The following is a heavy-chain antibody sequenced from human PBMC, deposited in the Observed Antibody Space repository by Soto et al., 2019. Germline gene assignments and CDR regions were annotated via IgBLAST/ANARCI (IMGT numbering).Heavy chain of an antibody. CDR3: ASHDPGARFDP. V-gene: IGHV1-2*02. Sequence: QMQLVESGAEVKKPGASVKVSCKAPRYIFTAYFMHWVRQAPGQGLEWMGWINPNNGATHYGLSFQGRVTMTRDTSISTAYMELSSLRSDDTAVYYCASHDPGARFDPWGQGTLVIVSS. J-gene: IGHJ5*02. CDR1: RYIFTAYF. D-gene: IGHD1-1*01. CDR2: INPNNGAT.